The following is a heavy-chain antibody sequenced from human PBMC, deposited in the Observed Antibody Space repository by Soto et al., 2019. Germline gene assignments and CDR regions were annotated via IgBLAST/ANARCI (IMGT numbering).Heavy chain of an antibody. D-gene: IGHD5-12*01. CDR3: AKVDNLAPKTGYDFDR. V-gene: IGHV6-1*01. J-gene: IGHJ4*02. Sequence: SQTLYLTCAISGYSVSSNTASWNWIRQSPSRGLEWLGRTYSRSKWYNDYAVSVKSRIIINPDTSNNQFSLQLNSVTPEDTAVSFCAKVDNLAPKTGYDFDRWGQGIMVTVAS. CDR2: TYSRSKWYN. CDR1: GYSVSSNTAS.